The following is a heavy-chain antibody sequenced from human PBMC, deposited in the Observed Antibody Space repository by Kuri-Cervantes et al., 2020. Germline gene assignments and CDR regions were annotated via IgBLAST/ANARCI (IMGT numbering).Heavy chain of an antibody. CDR1: GFTFSSYA. V-gene: IGHV3-30-3*01. J-gene: IGHJ6*02. CDR3: ARDLNYGEYYYYYGMDV. CDR2: ISYDGSNK. Sequence: GESLKISCAASGFTFSSYAMHWVRQAPGKGLEWVAVISYDGSNKYYADSVKGRFTISRDNSKNTLYLQMNSLRAEDTAVYYCARDLNYGEYYYYYGMDVWGQGTTVTVSS. D-gene: IGHD4/OR15-4a*01.